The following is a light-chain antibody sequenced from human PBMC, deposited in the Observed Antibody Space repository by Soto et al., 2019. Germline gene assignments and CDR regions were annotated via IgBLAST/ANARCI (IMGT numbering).Light chain of an antibody. Sequence: QSALTQPASVSGSPGQSITISCTGTSSDVGSYNLVSWYQQHPGKAPKLVIYEVSKRPSGVSNRFSGSKSGNTASLTISGLQAEDEADYYCCSYAGSTAVFGGGTQLTVL. J-gene: IGLJ7*01. CDR3: CSYAGSTAV. CDR2: EVS. V-gene: IGLV2-23*02. CDR1: SSDVGSYNL.